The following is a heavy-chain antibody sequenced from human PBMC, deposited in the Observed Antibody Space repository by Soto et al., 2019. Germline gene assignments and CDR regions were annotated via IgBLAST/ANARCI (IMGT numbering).Heavy chain of an antibody. J-gene: IGHJ4*02. CDR1: GYTFTRYN. Sequence: ASVKVSCKASGYTFTRYNVHWVRQAPGQGLEWMAITNPSGGTTYYVQKFEGRVTLTTDTSTSTVYMELSSLRSDDTAVYYCARVRGGGSEYFFDYWGQGTLVTVS. V-gene: IGHV1-46*01. D-gene: IGHD2-15*01. CDR3: ARVRGGGSEYFFDY. CDR2: TNPSGGTT.